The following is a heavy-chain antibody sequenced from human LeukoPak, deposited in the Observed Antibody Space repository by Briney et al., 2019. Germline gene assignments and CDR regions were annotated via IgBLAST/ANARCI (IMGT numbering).Heavy chain of an antibody. D-gene: IGHD3-16*01. V-gene: IGHV4-59*03. CDR3: AKFGLYYNMDV. Sequence: SETLSLTCAVSGGSISGFYWTWIRQPPGKGLEFIGQIHYSGSTDHNPSLKSRITMSVGTSKNQFFLSLNSVTAADTAVYYCAKFGLYYNMDVWGQGTTVTVSS. J-gene: IGHJ6*02. CDR1: GGSISGFY. CDR2: IHYSGST.